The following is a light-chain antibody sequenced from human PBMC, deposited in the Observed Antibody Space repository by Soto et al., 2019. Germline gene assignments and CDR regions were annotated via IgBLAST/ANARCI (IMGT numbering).Light chain of an antibody. J-gene: IGLJ2*01. V-gene: IGLV4-60*03. CDR3: ETWDRNTRV. CDR2: VEGGGSY. CDR1: SGHSTYI. Sequence: QPVLTQSSSASASLGSSVKLTCTLSSGHSTYIIAWHQQQPGKAPRYLMKVEGGGSYNKGSGVPDRFSGSSSGADRYLTISNLQSEDEADYYCETWDRNTRVFGGGTELTVL.